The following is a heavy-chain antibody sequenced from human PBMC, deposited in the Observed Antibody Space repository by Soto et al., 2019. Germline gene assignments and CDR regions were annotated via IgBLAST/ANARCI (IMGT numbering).Heavy chain of an antibody. CDR3: ARDRQLDLDY. CDR1: GGTFSSYA. J-gene: IGHJ4*02. Sequence: QVQLVQSGAEVKKPGSSVKVSCKASGGTFSSYAISWVRQAPGQGLEWMGGIIPIFGTANYAQKFQGRVXIXXDESTSPADMELSRLRSEDTAGYYCARDRQLDLDYWGQGTLVTVSS. V-gene: IGHV1-69*05. CDR2: IIPIFGTA. D-gene: IGHD6-6*01.